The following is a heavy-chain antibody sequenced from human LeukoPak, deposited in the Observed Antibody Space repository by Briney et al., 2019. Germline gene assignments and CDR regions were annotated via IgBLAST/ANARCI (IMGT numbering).Heavy chain of an antibody. CDR1: GFTVSSNY. D-gene: IGHD3-10*01. Sequence: PGGSLRLSRAASGFTVSSNYMSWVRQAPGKGLEWVSVIYSGGSTYYADSVKGRFTISRDNSKNTLYLQMNSLRAEDTAVYYCAYSITMVRGNEDFDYWGQGTLVTVSS. CDR3: AYSITMVRGNEDFDY. V-gene: IGHV3-53*01. CDR2: IYSGGST. J-gene: IGHJ4*02.